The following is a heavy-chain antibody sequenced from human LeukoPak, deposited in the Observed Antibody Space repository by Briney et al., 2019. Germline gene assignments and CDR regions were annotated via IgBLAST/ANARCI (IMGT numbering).Heavy chain of an antibody. CDR1: GFTFTSSA. CDR2: IVVGSGNT. V-gene: IGHV1-58*01. D-gene: IGHD3-22*01. Sequence: SVKVSCKASGFTFTSSAVQWVRQARGQRLEWIGWIVVGSGNTNYAQKFQERVTITRDMSTSTAYMELSSLRSEDTAVYYCAAEAYDSSGYYYRSVDYWGQGTLVTVSS. CDR3: AAEAYDSSGYYYRSVDY. J-gene: IGHJ4*02.